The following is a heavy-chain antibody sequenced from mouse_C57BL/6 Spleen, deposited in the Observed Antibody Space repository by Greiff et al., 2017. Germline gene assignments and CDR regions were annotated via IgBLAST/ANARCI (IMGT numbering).Heavy chain of an antibody. J-gene: IGHJ2*01. Sequence: VQLQQPGAELVKPGASVKLSCKASGYTFTSYWMQWVKQRPGQGLEWIGEIDPSDSYTNYNQKFKGKATLTVDTSSSTAYMQLSSLTSEDSAVYYCARFLYGAWYFDYWGQGTTLTVAS. D-gene: IGHD6-1*01. CDR1: GYTFTSYW. CDR3: ARFLYGAWYFDY. V-gene: IGHV1-50*01. CDR2: IDPSDSYT.